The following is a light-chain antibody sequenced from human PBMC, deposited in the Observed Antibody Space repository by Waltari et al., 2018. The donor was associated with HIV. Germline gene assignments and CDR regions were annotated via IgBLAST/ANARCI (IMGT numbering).Light chain of an antibody. V-gene: IGLV1-44*01. CDR3: AAWDDSLNGVV. CDR2: NNY. CDR1: SSNIGSNT. Sequence: QSVLTQPPSASGTPGQRVTISCSGSSSNIGSNTVNWYQQLPGTAPTLLIYNNYQRPSGVPGRVSGAKSGTSAALAISGLQSEDEADYYCAAWDDSLNGVVFGGGTKLTVL. J-gene: IGLJ2*01.